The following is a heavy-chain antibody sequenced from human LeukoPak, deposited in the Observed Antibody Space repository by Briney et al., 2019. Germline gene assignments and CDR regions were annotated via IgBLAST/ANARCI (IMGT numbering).Heavy chain of an antibody. CDR2: ISWNSGSI. V-gene: IGHV3-9*01. J-gene: IGHJ4*02. D-gene: IGHD5-18*01. Sequence: PGGSLRLSCAASGFTFDDYAMHWVRQAPGKGLEWVSSISWNSGSIGYADSVKGRFTISRDNAKNSLYLQMNSLRAEDTALYYCAKVPNRRAIVTGVNFDYWGQGTLVTVSS. CDR3: AKVPNRRAIVTGVNFDY. CDR1: GFTFDDYA.